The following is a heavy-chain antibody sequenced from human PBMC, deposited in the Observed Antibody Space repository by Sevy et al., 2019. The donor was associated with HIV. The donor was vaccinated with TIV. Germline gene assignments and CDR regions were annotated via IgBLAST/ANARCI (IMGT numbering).Heavy chain of an antibody. Sequence: GGSLRLSCAASGFSFSSYAMNWVRQAPGKGLEWVSTIFGSGDVTYYADSVKGRFTISRDKSKNTLYLQMYSLRADDTAVYYCAGGRYDTSGSFDAFDIWGQGTMVTVSS. J-gene: IGHJ3*02. D-gene: IGHD3-22*01. V-gene: IGHV3-23*01. CDR3: AGGRYDTSGSFDAFDI. CDR2: IFGSGDVT. CDR1: GFSFSSYA.